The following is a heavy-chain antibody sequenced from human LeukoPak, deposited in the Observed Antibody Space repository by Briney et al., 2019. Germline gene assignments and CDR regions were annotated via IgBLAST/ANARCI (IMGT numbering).Heavy chain of an antibody. CDR3: ARDLGYMDV. V-gene: IGHV4-30-4*08. J-gene: IGHJ6*03. D-gene: IGHD7-27*01. CDR2: IYYSGSI. CDR1: GGSISSGDCY. Sequence: SQTLSLTCTVSGGSISSGDCYWSWIRQPPGKGLEWIGYIYYSGSIYYNPSLKSRVTISVGTSKNQFSLKLSSVTAADTAVYYCARDLGYMDVWGKGTTVTVSS.